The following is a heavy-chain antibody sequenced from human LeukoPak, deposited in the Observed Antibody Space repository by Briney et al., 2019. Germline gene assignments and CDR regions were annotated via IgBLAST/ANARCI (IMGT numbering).Heavy chain of an antibody. CDR1: GYTFTGYY. J-gene: IGHJ5*02. Sequence: GASVKVSCKASGYTFTGYYMHWVRQAPGQGLEWMGWINPNSGGTNYAQKFQGRVTMTRDTSISTAYMELSRLRSDDTAVYYCARAYRSSWYANWFDPWGQGTLVTVS. V-gene: IGHV1-2*02. D-gene: IGHD6-13*01. CDR2: INPNSGGT. CDR3: ARAYRSSWYANWFDP.